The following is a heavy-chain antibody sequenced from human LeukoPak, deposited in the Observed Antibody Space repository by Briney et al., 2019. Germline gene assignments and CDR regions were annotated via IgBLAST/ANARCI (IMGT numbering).Heavy chain of an antibody. J-gene: IGHJ4*02. D-gene: IGHD2-2*01. CDR1: GGSFSGYY. CDR3: AGTRLYCSSTSCLFDY. V-gene: IGHV4-34*01. Sequence: SETLSLTCTVYGGSFSGYYWSWIRQPPGKGLEWIGEINHIGSTNYNPSLKSRVTISVDTSKNQFSLKLSCVTAAHTAVYYCAGTRLYCSSTSCLFDYWGQGTLVTVSS. CDR2: INHIGST.